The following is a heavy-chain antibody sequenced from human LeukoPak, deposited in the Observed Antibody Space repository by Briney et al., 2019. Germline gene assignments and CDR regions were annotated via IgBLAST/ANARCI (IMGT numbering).Heavy chain of an antibody. CDR3: ARKKRDRGNYYYYMDV. Sequence: SETLSLTCTVSGDSITSSSYYWGWIRQPPGKGLEWIGSIYYSGSTYYNPSLKSRVTISVDTSKNQFSLKLSSVTAADTAVYYCARKKRDRGNYYYYMDVWGKGTTVTVSS. CDR1: GDSITSSSYY. CDR2: IYYSGST. V-gene: IGHV4-39*01. J-gene: IGHJ6*03. D-gene: IGHD5-24*01.